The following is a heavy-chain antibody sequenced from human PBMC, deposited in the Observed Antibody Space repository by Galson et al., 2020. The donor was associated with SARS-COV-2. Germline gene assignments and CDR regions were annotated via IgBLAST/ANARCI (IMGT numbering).Heavy chain of an antibody. D-gene: IGHD1-26*01. J-gene: IGHJ4*02. Sequence: GESLKISCAASGFTFTKYTVTWVRQAPGKGLEWVSSISTSGHNTYYADSVKGRFTIFRDNSKNSLYLQMNSLRAEDTAVYYCAKDGDGSFAPYYFDSWGQGTLVTVSS. CDR2: ISTSGHNT. CDR3: AKDGDGSFAPYYFDS. CDR1: GFTFTKYT. V-gene: IGHV3-23*01.